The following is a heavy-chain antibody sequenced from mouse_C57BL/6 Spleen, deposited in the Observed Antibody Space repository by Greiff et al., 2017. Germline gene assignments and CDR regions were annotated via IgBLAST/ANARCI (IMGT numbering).Heavy chain of an antibody. CDR1: GYSFTGYF. J-gene: IGHJ2*01. D-gene: IGHD2-4*01. Sequence: EVKLMESGPELVKPGDSVKISCKASGYSFTGYFMNWVMQSHGKSLEWIGRINPYNGDTFYNQKFKGKATLTVDKSSSTAHMELRSLTSEDSAVYYCARGDYDGDYWGQGTTLTVSS. V-gene: IGHV1-20*01. CDR3: ARGDYDGDY. CDR2: INPYNGDT.